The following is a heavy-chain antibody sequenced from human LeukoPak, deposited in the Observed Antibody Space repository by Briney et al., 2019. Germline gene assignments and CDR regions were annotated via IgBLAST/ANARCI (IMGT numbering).Heavy chain of an antibody. V-gene: IGHV4-31*11. CDR1: GGSISSGGYY. CDR3: ARCRVHCSSTSCYGNWLDH. J-gene: IGHJ5*02. D-gene: IGHD2-2*01. CDR2: IYYSGST. Sequence: PSETLCLSCAVSGGSISSGGYYWGWIRQHPGKGLEWIVYIYYSGSTYYNPSLKSRVTISVNTSKNQFSLKVSSVPAADRAVYYCARCRVHCSSTSCYGNWLDHWGQGTLVTVPS.